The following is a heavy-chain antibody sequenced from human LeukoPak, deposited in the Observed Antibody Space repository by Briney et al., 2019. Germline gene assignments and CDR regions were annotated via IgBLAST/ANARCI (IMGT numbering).Heavy chain of an antibody. J-gene: IGHJ5*02. Sequence: ASVKVSCKASGYSFTNYDINWVRQATGQGLEWMGWMNPNSGNTGYAQKFQGRVTITRNTSISTAYMELSSLRSEDTAVYYCARPRRGSYHNWFGPWGQGTLVTVSS. CDR3: ARPRRGSYHNWFGP. D-gene: IGHD1-26*01. CDR2: MNPNSGNT. CDR1: GYSFTNYD. V-gene: IGHV1-8*01.